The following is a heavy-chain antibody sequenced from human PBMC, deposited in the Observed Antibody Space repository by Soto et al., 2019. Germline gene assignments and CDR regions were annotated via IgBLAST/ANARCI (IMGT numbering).Heavy chain of an antibody. CDR1: GFIFSGSA. CDR2: ILSKAGNYAT. J-gene: IGHJ4*02. V-gene: IGHV3-73*01. Sequence: EVQLVESGGGLVQPWGSLKLSCAASGFIFSGSAVHWVRQASGKGLEWVGRILSKAGNYATAYPASMKGRFTISRDDSENTAFLQMNSLKTEDTAVYYCIRGGSPYYYDYWGQGTLVAVSS. CDR3: IRGGSPYYYDY.